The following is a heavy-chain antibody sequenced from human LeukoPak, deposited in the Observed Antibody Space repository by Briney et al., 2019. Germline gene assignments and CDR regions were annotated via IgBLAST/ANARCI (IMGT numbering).Heavy chain of an antibody. Sequence: GESLKISCKASGYTFDKNYIAWVRQVSGKGLEWMGMIYPGDSDTRYSPSFQGHVTISADESISTAFLQWSSVEATDSAMYYCVRGNQKYGDYVRDWGQGTLVTISS. D-gene: IGHD4-17*01. V-gene: IGHV5-51*01. CDR1: GYTFDKNY. J-gene: IGHJ4*02. CDR2: IYPGDSDT. CDR3: VRGNQKYGDYVRD.